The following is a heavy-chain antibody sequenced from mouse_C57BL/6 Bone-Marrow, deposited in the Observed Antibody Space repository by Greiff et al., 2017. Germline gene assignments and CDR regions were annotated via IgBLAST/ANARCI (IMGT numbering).Heavy chain of an antibody. V-gene: IGHV14-4*01. J-gene: IGHJ3*01. CDR2: IATENGDT. CDR1: GFNIKDDY. CDR3: TRIAY. Sequence: EVQLQQSGAELVRPGASVKLSCTASGFNIKDDYMHWVKQRPEQGLEWIGWIATENGDTESASKFQGKATITVDTSSTTAYLQLSSLTSEDTAVYYCTRIAYWGQGTLVTVSA.